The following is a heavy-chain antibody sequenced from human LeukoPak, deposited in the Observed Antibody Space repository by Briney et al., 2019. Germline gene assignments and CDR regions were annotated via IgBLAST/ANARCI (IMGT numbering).Heavy chain of an antibody. CDR2: INPNSGDT. CDR3: ARALYTSSWPINAFNI. CDR1: GYSFTGCY. V-gene: IGHV1-2*02. Sequence: GASVKVSCKASGYSFTGCYIHWVRQAPGQGLEWMGWINPNSGDTNYEQKFQGRVTITRDTSISTAYMELSKLRSDDRAVYYCARALYTSSWPINAFNIWGQGTMVTVSS. J-gene: IGHJ3*02. D-gene: IGHD6-13*01.